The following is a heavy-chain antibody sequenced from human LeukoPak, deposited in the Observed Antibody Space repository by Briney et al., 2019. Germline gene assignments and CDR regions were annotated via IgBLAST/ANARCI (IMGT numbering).Heavy chain of an antibody. CDR3: ARADYSSSWYYYYYYMDV. CDR1: GYTFIDYY. CDR2: INPNSGDT. D-gene: IGHD6-13*01. J-gene: IGHJ6*03. Sequence: ASVKVSCKASGYTFIDYYLHWVRQAPGQGLEWMAWINPNSGDTHSAQKFQGRVTMTRDTSISTAYMELSRLRSDDTAVYYCARADYSSSWYYYYYYMDVWGKGTRSPSP. V-gene: IGHV1-2*02.